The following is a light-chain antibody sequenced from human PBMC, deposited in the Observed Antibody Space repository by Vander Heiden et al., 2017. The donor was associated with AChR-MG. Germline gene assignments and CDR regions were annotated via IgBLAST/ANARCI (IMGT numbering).Light chain of an antibody. V-gene: IGKV3-20*01. J-gene: IGKJ4*01. CDR2: GAT. Sequence: EIVLTQSPGTLSVSPGERATLSCRASQSVFSNYLAWYQQKPGQSPRLLIYGATSRATGIPDRFRGSGSGTDFTLTISRLEPEDFALYFCQQYGTSSLTFGGGTKVEIK. CDR3: QQYGTSSLT. CDR1: QSVFSNY.